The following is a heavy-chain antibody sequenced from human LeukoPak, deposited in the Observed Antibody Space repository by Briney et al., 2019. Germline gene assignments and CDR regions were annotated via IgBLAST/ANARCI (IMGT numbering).Heavy chain of an antibody. CDR1: GYTFTSYG. Sequence: GAPVRVSCKASGYTFTSYGISWLRQAPGQRVEGLGWISGYNGNTNNTDKFQARVTIPTDTSTSTAYMELRSLRSDDTAVYYCARDSSSVPSTWYYWGQGTLVTVSS. J-gene: IGHJ4*02. D-gene: IGHD2-15*01. V-gene: IGHV1-18*01. CDR3: ARDSSSVPSTWYY. CDR2: ISGYNGNT.